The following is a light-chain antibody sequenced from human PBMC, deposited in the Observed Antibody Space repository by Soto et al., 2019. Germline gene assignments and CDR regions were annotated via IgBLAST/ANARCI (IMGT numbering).Light chain of an antibody. CDR2: EVT. Sequence: QSALTQPASVSGSPGQSITISCTGTSSDVGSYNLVSWYQQYPGKAPKLMIYEVTKRPSGVSNRFSGSKSGNTASLTISGIQAEDEANYYCCSYAGSDTYAVFGGGTKLTVL. J-gene: IGLJ2*01. CDR1: SSDVGSYNL. V-gene: IGLV2-23*02. CDR3: CSYAGSDTYAV.